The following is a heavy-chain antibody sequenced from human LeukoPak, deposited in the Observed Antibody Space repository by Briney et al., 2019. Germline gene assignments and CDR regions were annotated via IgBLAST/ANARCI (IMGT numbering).Heavy chain of an antibody. CDR3: AKDHCSSTNCYGDYFDY. CDR2: ISGSGGST. CDR1: GFTFDNYA. V-gene: IGHV3-23*01. D-gene: IGHD2-2*01. J-gene: IGHJ4*02. Sequence: HPGGSLRLSCAASGFTFDNYAIHWVRQAPGKGLEWVSAISGSGGSTYYADSVKGRFTISRDNSKNTLYLQMNSLRAEDTAVYYCAKDHCSSTNCYGDYFDYWGQGTLVTVSS.